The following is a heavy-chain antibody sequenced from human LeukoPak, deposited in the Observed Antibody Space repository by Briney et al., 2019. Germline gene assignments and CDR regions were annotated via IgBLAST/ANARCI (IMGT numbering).Heavy chain of an antibody. Sequence: PSETLSLTCTVSGGSISSYYWGWIRQSPEKGLEWIGSIYYTGGTHYSPSLKSRVTISVDTSKNQFSLKLSSVTAADTAAYYCARHGGTRITLIQVYYFDYWGQGTLVTVSS. CDR3: ARHGGTRITLIQVYYFDY. CDR1: GGSISSYY. D-gene: IGHD4-11*01. V-gene: IGHV4-39*01. CDR2: IYYTGGT. J-gene: IGHJ4*02.